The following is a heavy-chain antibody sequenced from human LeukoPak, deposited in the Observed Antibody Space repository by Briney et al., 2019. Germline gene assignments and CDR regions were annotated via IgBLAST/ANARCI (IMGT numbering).Heavy chain of an antibody. J-gene: IGHJ4*02. CDR2: FDPEDGET. CDR3: ATAGLWLHYFDY. CDR1: GYTLTELS. Sequence: ASVKVSCKVSGYTLTELSMHWVRQAPGKGLEWMGGFDPEDGETIYAQKFQGRVTMTEDTSTDTAYMEPSSLRSEDTAVYYCATAGLWLHYFDYWGQGTLVTVSS. D-gene: IGHD5-18*01. V-gene: IGHV1-24*01.